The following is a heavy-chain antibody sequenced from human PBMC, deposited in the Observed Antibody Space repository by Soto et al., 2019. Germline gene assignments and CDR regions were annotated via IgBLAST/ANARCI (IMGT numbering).Heavy chain of an antibody. D-gene: IGHD2-15*01. Sequence: SETLSLTCTVSGGSISSYYWSWIRQPPGKGLEWIGYIYYSGSTNYNPSLKSRVTISVDTSKNQFSLKLSSVTAADTAVYYCAREQQLAAWFDPWGQGTLVTVSS. CDR3: AREQQLAAWFDP. V-gene: IGHV4-59*12. CDR1: GGSISSYY. J-gene: IGHJ5*02. CDR2: IYYSGST.